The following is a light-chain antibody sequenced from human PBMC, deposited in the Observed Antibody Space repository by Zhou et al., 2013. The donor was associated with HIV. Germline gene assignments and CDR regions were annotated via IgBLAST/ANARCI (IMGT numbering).Light chain of an antibody. J-gene: IGKJ1*01. CDR1: QSLLHRNGYNF. V-gene: IGKV2-40*01. CDR3: MQRIEFPWT. CDR2: MAS. Sequence: DVVLTQSPLTLPVTPGEPASISCRSSQSLLHRNGYNFLDWYLQKPGQSPQLLMYMASHRASGVPDRFSGSGSGTDFTLKISRVEAEDVGVYYCMQRIEFPWTFGQGTKVEIK.